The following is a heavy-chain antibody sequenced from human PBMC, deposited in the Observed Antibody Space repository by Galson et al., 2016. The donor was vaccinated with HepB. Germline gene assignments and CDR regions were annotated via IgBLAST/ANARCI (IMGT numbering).Heavy chain of an antibody. Sequence: SLRLSCAASGFSVSSNYMNWVRQAPGKGLEWVSIIYNSGRTYYADSVKGRFTISRDNSKNTLDLQMNRLRAEATAVYYCARDREGAEAATSLGLGFYYHYYMDVWGTGTTVTVSS. CDR3: ARDREGAEAATSLGLGFYYHYYMDV. V-gene: IGHV3-53*01. J-gene: IGHJ6*03. CDR2: IYNSGRT. CDR1: GFSVSSNY. D-gene: IGHD3-16*01.